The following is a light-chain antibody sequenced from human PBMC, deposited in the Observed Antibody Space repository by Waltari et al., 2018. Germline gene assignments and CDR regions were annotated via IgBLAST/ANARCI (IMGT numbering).Light chain of an antibody. CDR1: RSDVGTHNY. Sequence: QSALTQPASVSGSPGQSITISCTGTRSDVGTHNYVSWYQQRPGKAPDLIIFDVSNRPSGVSILFSGSNSGNTASLTISGLQAEDEADYYCNSYTNSGTYVFGSGTKVTVL. CDR3: NSYTNSGTYV. J-gene: IGLJ1*01. CDR2: DVS. V-gene: IGLV2-14*03.